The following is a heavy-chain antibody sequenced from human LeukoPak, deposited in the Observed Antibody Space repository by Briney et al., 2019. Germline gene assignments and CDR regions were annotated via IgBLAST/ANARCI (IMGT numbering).Heavy chain of an antibody. CDR1: GFTFSSYA. V-gene: IGHV3-23*01. CDR3: AKDYYGSGTLPQTFQH. D-gene: IGHD3-10*01. CDR2: ISGSGGST. Sequence: GGSLRLSCAASGFTFSSYAMSWVRQAPGKGLEWVSAISGSGGSTYYADSVKGRFTISRDNSKSTLYLQMNSLRAEDTAVYYCAKDYYGSGTLPQTFQHWGQGTLVTVSS. J-gene: IGHJ1*01.